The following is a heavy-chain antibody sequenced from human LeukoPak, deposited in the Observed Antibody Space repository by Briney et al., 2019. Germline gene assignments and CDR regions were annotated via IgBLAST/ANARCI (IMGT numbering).Heavy chain of an antibody. D-gene: IGHD3-10*01. V-gene: IGHV7-4-1*02. CDR2: INTNTGNP. CDR1: GYTFTSYA. CDR3: ASPKRLLWFGELLTPDAFDI. J-gene: IGHJ3*02. Sequence: ASVKVSCKASGYTFTSYAMNWVRQAPGQGLEWMGWINTNTGNPTYAQGFTGRFVFSLDTSVSTAYLQISSLKAEDTAVYYCASPKRLLWFGELLTPDAFDIWGQGTMVTVSS.